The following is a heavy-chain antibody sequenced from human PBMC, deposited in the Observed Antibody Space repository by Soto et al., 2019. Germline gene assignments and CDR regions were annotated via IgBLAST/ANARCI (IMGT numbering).Heavy chain of an antibody. CDR3: ARGAAAAGTTLAY. CDR2: ISSSSSTI. Sequence: EVQLVESGGGLVQPGGSLRLSCAASGFTFSSYSMNWVRQAPGKGPEWVSYISSSSSTIYYADSVKGRFTISRDNAKNSLYLQMNSLRAEDTAVYYCARGAAAAGTTLAYWGQGTLVTVSS. V-gene: IGHV3-48*01. J-gene: IGHJ4*02. CDR1: GFTFSSYS. D-gene: IGHD6-13*01.